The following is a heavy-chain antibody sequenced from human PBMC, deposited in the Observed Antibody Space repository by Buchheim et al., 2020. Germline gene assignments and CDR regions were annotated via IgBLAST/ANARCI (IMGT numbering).Heavy chain of an antibody. CDR3: ARGRGSYSLDY. J-gene: IGHJ4*02. CDR2: ISSGTNR. Sequence: QVHLVESGGGVVQPGRSVRLSCAASGFTLSDYAMHWVRQAPGKGLEWVAIISSGTNRYDGDSVRGRFTISRDSSKNTLYFQMNSLRAEDAAVYYCARGRGSYSLDYWGQGT. V-gene: IGHV3-30-3*01. CDR1: GFTLSDYA. D-gene: IGHD1-26*01.